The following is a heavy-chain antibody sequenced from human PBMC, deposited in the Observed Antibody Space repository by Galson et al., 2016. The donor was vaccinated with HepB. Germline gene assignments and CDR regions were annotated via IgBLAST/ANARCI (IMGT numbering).Heavy chain of an antibody. Sequence: ETLSLTCSVSSGSISFYYWSWIRQSPGKGLEWIGYVYYTGSTEYNPSLKGRVTMSVDTSKNQFSLKMTSVTAADSAVYYCARKTSYYDSGSYQASGIYFQHWGQGTLVTVSS. CDR1: SGSISFYY. D-gene: IGHD3-10*01. J-gene: IGHJ1*01. CDR3: ARKTSYYDSGSYQASGIYFQH. CDR2: VYYTGST. V-gene: IGHV4-59*01.